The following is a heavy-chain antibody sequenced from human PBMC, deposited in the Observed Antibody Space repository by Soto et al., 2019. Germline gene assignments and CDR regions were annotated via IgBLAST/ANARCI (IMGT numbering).Heavy chain of an antibody. Sequence: QVQLQQWGAGLLKPSETLSLTCAVYGGSFSSYYWSWIRQPPGKGLEWIGEINHSGSTNYNPSLKSRVTISVDTSKNQFSLKVSSVTAADTAVYYCAIRISGWYLKYFQHWGQGTLVTVSS. CDR2: INHSGST. CDR3: AIRISGWYLKYFQH. D-gene: IGHD6-19*01. CDR1: GGSFSSYY. J-gene: IGHJ1*01. V-gene: IGHV4-34*01.